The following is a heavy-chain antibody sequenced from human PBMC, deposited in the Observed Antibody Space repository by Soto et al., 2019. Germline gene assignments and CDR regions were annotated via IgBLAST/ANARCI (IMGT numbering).Heavy chain of an antibody. V-gene: IGHV3-23*01. CDR1: GFTFSNNG. J-gene: IGHJ4*02. CDR3: AKNGLSNSPSAIDS. Sequence: VQVLESGGGLAQPGGSLRLSCATSGFTFSNNGMSWVRQAPGKGLDWVSGISGSGRNIYYADSVKGRFTISRDNSKNTLFLQMNSLRVEDTAVYYCAKNGLSNSPSAIDSWGQGTLVTVSS. CDR2: ISGSGRNI. D-gene: IGHD4-4*01.